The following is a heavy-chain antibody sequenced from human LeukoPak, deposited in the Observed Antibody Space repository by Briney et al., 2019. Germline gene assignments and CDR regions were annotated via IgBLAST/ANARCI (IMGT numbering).Heavy chain of an antibody. CDR1: GFSSSAYW. Sequence: GGSLRLSCSASGFSSSAYWMSWVRQAPGKGLEWVANIKQDGSEEHYVDSVKGRFTISRDNAKNSLYLQMNSLRAEDTAVYYCARDTPGEESHWGQGTLVTVSS. J-gene: IGHJ4*02. CDR3: ARDTPGEESH. V-gene: IGHV3-7*01. CDR2: IKQDGSEE. D-gene: IGHD2-2*01.